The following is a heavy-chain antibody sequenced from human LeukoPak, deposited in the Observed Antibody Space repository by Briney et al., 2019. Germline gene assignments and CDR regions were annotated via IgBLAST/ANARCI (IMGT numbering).Heavy chain of an antibody. Sequence: GASVKVSCKASGGTFSSYAISWVRQAPGQGLEWMGRIIPILGIANYAQKFQGRVTITADKSTSTAYMELSSLRSEDTAVYYCAKSMVRGVIIGGYGMDVWGQGTTVTVSS. CDR3: AKSMVRGVIIGGYGMDV. CDR2: IIPILGIA. CDR1: GGTFSSYA. V-gene: IGHV1-69*04. J-gene: IGHJ6*02. D-gene: IGHD3-10*01.